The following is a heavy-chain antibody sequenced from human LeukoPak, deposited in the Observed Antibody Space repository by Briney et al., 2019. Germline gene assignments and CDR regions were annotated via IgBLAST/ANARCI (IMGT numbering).Heavy chain of an antibody. D-gene: IGHD4-17*01. V-gene: IGHV4-30-4*01. Sequence: MPSQTLSLTCTVSGGSISSGDYYWSWLRQPPGKGLEWIGYIYNSGSTYYNPSLKSRVSISIDTSKNQFSLKLSSVTASDTAVFYCVRADGDFHFDSWGQGSLVTVSS. CDR1: GGSISSGDYY. CDR2: IYNSGST. CDR3: VRADGDFHFDS. J-gene: IGHJ4*02.